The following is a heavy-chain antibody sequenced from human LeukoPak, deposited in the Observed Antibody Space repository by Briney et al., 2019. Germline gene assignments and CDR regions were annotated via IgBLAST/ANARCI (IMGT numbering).Heavy chain of an antibody. J-gene: IGHJ4*02. CDR3: ARANYGSGNYYFDY. CDR1: GFTFTDYY. V-gene: IGHV3-11*01. D-gene: IGHD3-10*01. Sequence: GGSLRLSCAASGFTFTDYYMTYIRQAPGKGLEWISYISTTGYTIYYADSVKGRFTISRDNAKNSLYLQMSSLRAEDTAVYYCARANYGSGNYYFDYWGQGTLVTVSS. CDR2: ISTTGYTI.